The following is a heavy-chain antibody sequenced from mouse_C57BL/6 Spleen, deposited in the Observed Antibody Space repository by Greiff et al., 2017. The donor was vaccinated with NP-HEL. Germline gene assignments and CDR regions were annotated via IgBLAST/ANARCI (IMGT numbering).Heavy chain of an antibody. CDR1: GYSITSGYY. D-gene: IGHD1-1*01. CDR2: ISYDGSN. V-gene: IGHV3-6*01. Sequence: EVQLQESGPGLVKPSQSLSLTCSVTGYSITSGYYWNWIRQFPGNKLEWMGYISYDGSNNYNPSLKNRISITRDTSKNQFFLKLNSVTTEDTATYYCARSTTFDYWGQGTTLTVSS. J-gene: IGHJ2*01. CDR3: ARSTTFDY.